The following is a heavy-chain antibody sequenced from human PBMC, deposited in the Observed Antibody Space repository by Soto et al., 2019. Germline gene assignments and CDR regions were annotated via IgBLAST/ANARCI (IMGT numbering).Heavy chain of an antibody. CDR1: GFSLSTSGVG. D-gene: IGHD6-13*01. V-gene: IGHV2-5*01. J-gene: IGHJ4*02. CDR2: IYWNDDK. Sequence: SGPTLVNPTQTLTLTCTFSGFSLSTSGVGVGWIRQPPGKALEWLALIYWNDDKRYSPSLRSRLTITKDTSKNQVVLTMTNMDPVDTATYYCAHRLIGPAAPQIDYWGQGTLVTVSS. CDR3: AHRLIGPAAPQIDY.